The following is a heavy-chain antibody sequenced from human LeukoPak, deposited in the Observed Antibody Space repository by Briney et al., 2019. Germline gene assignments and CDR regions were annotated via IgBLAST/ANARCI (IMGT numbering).Heavy chain of an antibody. V-gene: IGHV3-23*01. CDR3: AKGIEVAAYTGVDY. D-gene: IGHD6-19*01. CDR2: ISGSGDTI. CDR1: GFSFSSYA. J-gene: IGHJ4*02. Sequence: GGSLILSCAASGFSFSSYAMTWVRQAPGQGLEWVSGISGSGDTIYYADSVKGRFTISRDNSKNTLYLQMNSLRVEDTAVYYCAKGIEVAAYTGVDYWGQGTLVTVSS.